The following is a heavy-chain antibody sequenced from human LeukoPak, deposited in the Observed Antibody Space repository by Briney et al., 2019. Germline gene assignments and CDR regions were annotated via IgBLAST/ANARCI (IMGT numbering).Heavy chain of an antibody. V-gene: IGHV4-59*01. CDR3: ARVGGTNYYYYGMDV. J-gene: IGHJ6*02. Sequence: SEALSLTCTVSGGSISSYYWSWIRQPPGKGLEWIGYIYDSGSTNYNPSLKSRVTISVDTSKNQFSLKLSSVTAADTAVYYCARVGGTNYYYYGMDVWGQGTTVTVSS. CDR1: GGSISSYY. CDR2: IYDSGST. D-gene: IGHD1-1*01.